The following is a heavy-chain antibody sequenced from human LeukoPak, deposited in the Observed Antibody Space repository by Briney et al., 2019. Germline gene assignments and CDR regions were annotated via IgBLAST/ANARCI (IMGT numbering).Heavy chain of an antibody. CDR3: ATKRDYSGYYFDY. Sequence: SETLSLTCTVSGGSISSSSYYWGWIRQPPGKGLEWIGSIYYSGSTYYNPSLKSRVTISVDTSKNQFSLKLSSVTAADTAVYHCATKRDYSGYYFDYWGQGTLVTVSS. CDR1: GGSISSSSYY. V-gene: IGHV4-39*07. D-gene: IGHD4-11*01. J-gene: IGHJ4*02. CDR2: IYYSGST.